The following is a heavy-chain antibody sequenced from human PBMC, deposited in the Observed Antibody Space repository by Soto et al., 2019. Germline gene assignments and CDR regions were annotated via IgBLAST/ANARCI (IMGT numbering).Heavy chain of an antibody. V-gene: IGHV3-23*01. Sequence: GGSLRLSCAASGFTFSSYAMNWVRQAPGKGLEWVSTISNSGDSTYYADSVKGRFTISRDNSKNTLYLQMNSLRAEDTAVYYCAKVPYYDILYQFDYWGQGTLVTVSS. D-gene: IGHD3-9*01. CDR3: AKVPYYDILYQFDY. CDR2: ISNSGDST. J-gene: IGHJ4*02. CDR1: GFTFSSYA.